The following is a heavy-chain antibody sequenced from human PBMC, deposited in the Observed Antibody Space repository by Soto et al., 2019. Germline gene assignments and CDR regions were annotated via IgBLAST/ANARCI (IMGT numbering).Heavy chain of an antibody. CDR1: GYSFTSYW. V-gene: IGHV5-10-1*03. Sequence: EVQLVQSGAEVKKPGESLRISCKGSGYSFTSYWISWVRQMPGKGLEWMGRIDPSDSYTNYSPSFQGHVTISADKSISTAYLQWSSLKASDTAMYYCARPKPRGYCSGGSCSHDAFDIWGQGTMVTVSS. D-gene: IGHD2-15*01. CDR2: IDPSDSYT. CDR3: ARPKPRGYCSGGSCSHDAFDI. J-gene: IGHJ3*02.